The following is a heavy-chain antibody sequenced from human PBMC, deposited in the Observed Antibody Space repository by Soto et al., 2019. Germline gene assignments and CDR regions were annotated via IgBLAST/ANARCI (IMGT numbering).Heavy chain of an antibody. CDR2: IIPIFGTA. CDR1: GGTFSSYA. CDR3: NTVGASGGYFDY. D-gene: IGHD1-26*01. Sequence: GPQVKVSCKASGGTFSSYAISWVRQAPGQGLEWMGGIIPIFGTANYAQKFQGRVTITADESTSTAYMELSSLRSEDTAVYYCNTVGASGGYFDYWGQGTLVTVSS. V-gene: IGHV1-69*01. J-gene: IGHJ4*02.